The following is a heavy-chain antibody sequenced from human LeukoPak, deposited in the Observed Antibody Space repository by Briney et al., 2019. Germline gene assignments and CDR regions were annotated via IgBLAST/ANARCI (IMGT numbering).Heavy chain of an antibody. CDR3: ATTGYESSAEDY. CDR2: IYYSGST. D-gene: IGHD3-22*01. V-gene: IGHV4-31*03. Sequence: SQTLSLTCTVSGGSISSGGYYWSWIRQHPGKGLEWIGYIYYSGSTYYNPSLKSRVTISVDTSKNQFSLKLSSVTAADTAVYYCATTGYESSAEDYWGQGTLVTVSS. J-gene: IGHJ4*02. CDR1: GGSISSGGYY.